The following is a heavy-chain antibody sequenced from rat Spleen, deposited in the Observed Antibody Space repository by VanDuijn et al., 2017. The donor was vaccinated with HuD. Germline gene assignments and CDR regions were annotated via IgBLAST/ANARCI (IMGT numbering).Heavy chain of an antibody. D-gene: IGHD1-1*01. J-gene: IGHJ4*01. Sequence: EVQLVESGGGLVQPGRSLKLSCAASGFTFSNYYMAWVRQAPKKGLEWVATISTSGSRTYYPDSVKGRLTISRDNAKSSLYLQMNSLKSEDTATYYCARHVRDYYYSGDDYVMDAWGQGASVTVSS. CDR2: ISTSGSRT. CDR1: GFTFSNYY. CDR3: ARHVRDYYYSGDDYVMDA. V-gene: IGHV5-25*01.